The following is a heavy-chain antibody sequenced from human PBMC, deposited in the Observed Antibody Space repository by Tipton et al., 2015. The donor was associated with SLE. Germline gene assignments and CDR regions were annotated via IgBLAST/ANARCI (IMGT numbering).Heavy chain of an antibody. CDR3: ARGIVFGESSYYYYYYMDV. J-gene: IGHJ6*03. D-gene: IGHD3-10*02. Sequence: TLSLTCAVYGGSFSGYYWSWIRQPPGKGLEWIGEINHSGSTNYNPSPKSRVTISVDTSKNQFSLKLSSVTAADTAVYYCARGIVFGESSYYYYYYMDVWGKGTTVTVSS. V-gene: IGHV4-34*01. CDR2: INHSGST. CDR1: GGSFSGYY.